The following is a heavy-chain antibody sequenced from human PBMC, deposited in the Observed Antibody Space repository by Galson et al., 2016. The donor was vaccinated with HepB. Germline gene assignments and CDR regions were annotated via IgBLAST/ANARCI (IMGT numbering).Heavy chain of an antibody. V-gene: IGHV3-23*01. Sequence: SLRLSCAASGFTFRDYAMTWVRQAPGKGLEWVSSISGGGVNTYCADSVRGRLSISRDNSKNTLYMQMNSLKPADTAGYYCVRDCIGFDYWGQGALVTVSS. CDR1: GFTFRDYA. CDR2: ISGGGVNT. J-gene: IGHJ4*02. CDR3: VRDCIGFDY. D-gene: IGHD2-21*01.